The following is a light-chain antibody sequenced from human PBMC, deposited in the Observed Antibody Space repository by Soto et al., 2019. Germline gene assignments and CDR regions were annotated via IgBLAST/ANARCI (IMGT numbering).Light chain of an antibody. Sequence: EIVMTQSPATLSVSPGERATLSCRASQSVRSNIAWYQQKPGQAPRLLIYYASTRDTGVPARFSGSGSGTDFTLTISSLQSEDFAVYYCQQYNNWPPSWTFGQGTKVDIK. J-gene: IGKJ1*01. CDR3: QQYNNWPPSWT. V-gene: IGKV3-15*01. CDR2: YAS. CDR1: QSVRSN.